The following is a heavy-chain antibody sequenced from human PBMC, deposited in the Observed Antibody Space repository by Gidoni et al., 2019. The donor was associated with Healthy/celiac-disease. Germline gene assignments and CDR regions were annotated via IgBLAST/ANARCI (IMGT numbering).Heavy chain of an antibody. V-gene: IGHV4-39*01. Sequence: TYYNPSLKSRVTISVDTSKNQFSLKLSSVTAADTAVYYCARHGAHDILTGPYDYWGQGTLVTVSS. J-gene: IGHJ4*02. CDR2: T. D-gene: IGHD3-9*01. CDR3: ARHGAHDILTGPYDY.